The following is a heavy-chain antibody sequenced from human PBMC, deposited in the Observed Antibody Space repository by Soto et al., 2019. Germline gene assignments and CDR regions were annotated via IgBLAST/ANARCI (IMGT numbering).Heavy chain of an antibody. CDR3: ARDPRGRYYYGSGSRPYYFDY. J-gene: IGHJ4*02. D-gene: IGHD3-10*01. Sequence: QVQLVESGGGVVQPGRSLRLSCAASEFTFSNNAMHWVRQPPGKGLEWVAVISYDGTNKYYADSVKGRFTISRDNSKNTLYLQMNSLRAEYTAVYYCARDPRGRYYYGSGSRPYYFDYWGQGTLVTVSS. V-gene: IGHV3-30-3*01. CDR1: EFTFSNNA. CDR2: ISYDGTNK.